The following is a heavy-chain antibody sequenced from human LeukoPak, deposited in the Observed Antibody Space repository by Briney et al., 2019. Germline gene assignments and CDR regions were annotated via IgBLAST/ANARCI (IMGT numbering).Heavy chain of an antibody. CDR3: ARGLSGYFDY. J-gene: IGHJ4*02. CDR2: INSDGSST. D-gene: IGHD3-10*01. V-gene: IGHV3-74*01. Sequence: PGGSLRLSCAASGFTFSSYSMNWVRQAPGKGLEWVSRINSDGSSTSYADSVKGRFTISRDSAKNTLYLQMNSLRAEDTAVYYCARGLSGYFDYWGQGTLVTVSS. CDR1: GFTFSSYS.